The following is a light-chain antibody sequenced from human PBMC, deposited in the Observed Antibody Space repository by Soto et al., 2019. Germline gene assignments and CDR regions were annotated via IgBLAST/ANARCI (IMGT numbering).Light chain of an antibody. CDR1: SGDIGSYNY. Sequence: QSALTQPASVSGSPGQSITISCTGTSGDIGSYNYVSWYQQHPGKAPKLMIYEVSNRPSGVSNRFSGSKSGNTASLTISGLQAEDEADYYCSSYTSSSTPYVFGTGTNLTVL. CDR3: SSYTSSSTPYV. CDR2: EVS. J-gene: IGLJ1*01. V-gene: IGLV2-14*01.